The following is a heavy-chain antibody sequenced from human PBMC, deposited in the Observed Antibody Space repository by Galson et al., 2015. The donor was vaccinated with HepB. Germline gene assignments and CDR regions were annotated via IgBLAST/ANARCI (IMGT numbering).Heavy chain of an antibody. D-gene: IGHD2-15*01. CDR1: GFTFSSYG. Sequence: SLRLSCAASGFTFSSYGMHWVRQAPGKGLEWVAVIWYDGSNKYYADSVKGRFTISRDNSRTTLYLQMNSLRAEDTAVYYCARDQNIYCSGGSCYSLLLDYWGQGTLVTVSS. J-gene: IGHJ4*02. CDR2: IWYDGSNK. V-gene: IGHV3-33*01. CDR3: ARDQNIYCSGGSCYSLLLDY.